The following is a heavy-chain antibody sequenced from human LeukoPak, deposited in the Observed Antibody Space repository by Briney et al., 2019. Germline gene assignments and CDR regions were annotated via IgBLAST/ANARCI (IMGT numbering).Heavy chain of an antibody. J-gene: IGHJ4*02. CDR3: ARGRGYNSFDY. V-gene: IGHV4-34*01. CDR1: GGSFSGYY. D-gene: IGHD3-16*02. Sequence: SETLSLTCAVYGGSFSGYYWSWFRQPPGKGLEWIGEINHSGSTNYNPSLKSRVTISVDTSKNQFSLKLTSVTSADTAVYYCARGRGYNSFDYCGQGTLVTVSS. CDR2: INHSGST.